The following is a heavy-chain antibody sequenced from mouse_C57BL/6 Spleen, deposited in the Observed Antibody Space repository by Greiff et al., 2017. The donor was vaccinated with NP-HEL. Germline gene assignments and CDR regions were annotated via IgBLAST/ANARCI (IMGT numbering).Heavy chain of an antibody. CDR2: INPSSGYT. V-gene: IGHV1-4*01. Sequence: VQLQQSGAELARPGASVKMSCKASGYTFTSYTMHWVKQRPGQGLEWIGYINPSSGYTKYNQKFKDKATLTADKSSSTADMQLSSLTSEDSAVYYCARDPYYYGRSSLDYLGQGTTLKIAS. CDR1: GYTFTSYT. D-gene: IGHD1-1*01. J-gene: IGHJ2*01. CDR3: ARDPYYYGRSSLDY.